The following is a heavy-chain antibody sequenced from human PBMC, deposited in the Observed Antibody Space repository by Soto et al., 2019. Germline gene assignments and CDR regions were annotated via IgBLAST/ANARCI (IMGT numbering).Heavy chain of an antibody. CDR3: ARHTMAVAGRAYYYYYGMDV. J-gene: IGHJ6*02. D-gene: IGHD6-19*01. CDR1: GYSFTSYW. Sequence: GESLKISCKGSGYSFTSYWISWVRQMPGKGLEWMGRIDPSDSYTNYSPSFQGHVTISADKSISTAYLQWSSLKASDTAMYYCARHTMAVAGRAYYYYYGMDVWGQGTTVTVS. CDR2: IDPSDSYT. V-gene: IGHV5-10-1*01.